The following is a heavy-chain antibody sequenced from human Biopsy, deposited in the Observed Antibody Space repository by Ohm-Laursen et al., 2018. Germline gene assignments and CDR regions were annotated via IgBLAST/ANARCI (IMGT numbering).Heavy chain of an antibody. D-gene: IGHD3-9*01. CDR2: NIPILGTG. CDR3: ATKLTGYFHH. J-gene: IGHJ1*01. Sequence: SVKVSCKAPGGTFSNYGVNWVRQAPGQGLEWLGGNIPILGTGNYAQKFQDRVTVAADTSTSTATMELRSLRSNDTAVYYCATKLTGYFHHWGQGTLVIVSS. V-gene: IGHV1-69*06. CDR1: GGTFSNYG.